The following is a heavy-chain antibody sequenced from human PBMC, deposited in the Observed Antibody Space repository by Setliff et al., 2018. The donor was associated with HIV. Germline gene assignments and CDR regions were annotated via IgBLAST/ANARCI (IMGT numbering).Heavy chain of an antibody. CDR2: IYYSGST. J-gene: IGHJ5*02. CDR1: GGSIISSTYF. V-gene: IGHV4-39*01. D-gene: IGHD5-12*01. CDR3: ARGAPRGRLRFPNWFDP. Sequence: SETLSLTCTVSGGSIISSTYFWGWIRQPPGKGLECIGNIYYSGSTSYNPSLKSRVTISVDTSKNQFSLKLSSVTAADTAVYYCARGAPRGRLRFPNWFDPWGQGTLVTVSS.